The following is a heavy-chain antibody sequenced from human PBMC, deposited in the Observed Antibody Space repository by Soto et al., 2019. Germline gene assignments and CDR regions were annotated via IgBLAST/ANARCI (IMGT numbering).Heavy chain of an antibody. CDR3: ARDDEGGSYCDLGY. V-gene: IGHV3-30-3*01. J-gene: IGHJ4*02. CDR1: GFTFSNYI. Sequence: HPGGCLRLYCAASGFTFSNYIMHWVRQAPSKGLEWVAIILHDGNNKYYADSVKGRFTISRDNSKNTLYLQMNSLRTEDTAIYYCARDDEGGSYCDLGYWGQGTLVTVSS. CDR2: ILHDGNNK. D-gene: IGHD3-10*01.